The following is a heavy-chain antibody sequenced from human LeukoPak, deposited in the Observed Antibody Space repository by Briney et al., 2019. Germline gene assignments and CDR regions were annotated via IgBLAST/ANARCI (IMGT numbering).Heavy chain of an antibody. CDR1: GFTFNIYW. J-gene: IGHJ4*02. CDR3: ARDLDYGGYSNFDY. D-gene: IGHD4-23*01. V-gene: IGHV3-74*01. CDR2: INGDGSRT. Sequence: GGTLRLSCAPSGFTFNIYWMHWVRQAPGKGLIWFSRINGDGSRTRYADSVKGRFTISRDNAKNTLYLQMNSLRAEDTAVYYCARDLDYGGYSNFDYWGQGTLVTVSS.